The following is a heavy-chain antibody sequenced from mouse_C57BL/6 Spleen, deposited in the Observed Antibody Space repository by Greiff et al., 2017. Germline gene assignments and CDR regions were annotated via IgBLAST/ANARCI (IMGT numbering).Heavy chain of an antibody. Sequence: VKLMESGPGILQSSQTLSLTCSFSGFSLSTSGMGVSWIRQPSGKGLEWLAHIYWDDDKRYNPSLKSRLTISKDTSRNQVFLKITSVDTADTATYYCARSSDDGYHLFAYWGQGTLVTVSA. V-gene: IGHV8-12*01. J-gene: IGHJ3*01. D-gene: IGHD2-3*01. CDR2: IYWDDDK. CDR3: ARSSDDGYHLFAY. CDR1: GFSLSTSGMG.